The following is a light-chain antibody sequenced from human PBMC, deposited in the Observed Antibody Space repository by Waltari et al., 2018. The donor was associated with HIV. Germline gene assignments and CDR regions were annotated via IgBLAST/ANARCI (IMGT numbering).Light chain of an antibody. J-gene: IGLJ3*02. CDR2: KDD. V-gene: IGLV3-25*03. Sequence: SYELTQPPSVSVSPGPPARITCSGDALPKQFAYWYQQKAGRAPLMVIYKDDKRPAGIPDRFSGSMSGTTVTLIISGVQPEDEADYYCESADDSGDHWVFGGGTKLSVL. CDR1: ALPKQF. CDR3: ESADDSGDHWV.